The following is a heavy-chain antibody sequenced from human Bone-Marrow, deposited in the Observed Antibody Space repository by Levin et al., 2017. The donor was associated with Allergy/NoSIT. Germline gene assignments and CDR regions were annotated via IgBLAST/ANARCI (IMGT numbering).Heavy chain of an antibody. V-gene: IGHV3-74*01. D-gene: IGHD2-15*01. CDR2: INSDGSST. CDR3: ARGVAAIDY. Sequence: GESLKISCAASGFTFSSYWMHWVRQAPGKGLVWVSRINSDGSSTSYADSVKGRFTISRDNAKNTLYLQMNSLRAEDTAVYYCARGVAAIDYWGQGTLVTVSS. J-gene: IGHJ4*02. CDR1: GFTFSSYW.